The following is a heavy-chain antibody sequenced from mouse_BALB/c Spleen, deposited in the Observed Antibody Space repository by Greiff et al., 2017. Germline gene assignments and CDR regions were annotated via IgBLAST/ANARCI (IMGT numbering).Heavy chain of an antibody. Sequence: EVQLVESGPGLVKPSQSLSLTCTVTGYSITSDYAWNWIRQFPGNKLEWMGYISYSGSTSYNPSLKSRISITRDTSKNQFFLQLNSVTTEDTATYYCARKGNYGYFDVWGAGTTVTVSS. CDR3: ARKGNYGYFDV. D-gene: IGHD2-1*01. V-gene: IGHV3-2*02. J-gene: IGHJ1*01. CDR1: GYSITSDYA. CDR2: ISYSGST.